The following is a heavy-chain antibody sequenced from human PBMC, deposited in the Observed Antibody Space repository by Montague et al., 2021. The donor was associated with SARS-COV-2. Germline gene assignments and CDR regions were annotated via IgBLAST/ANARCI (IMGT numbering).Heavy chain of an antibody. Sequence: SETLSLTCAVYGGSSRDYYWTWIRQAPGKGLEWIGEVDHRGSSSYNPSLQSRLTISVDRSKNQFSLRLTSVTAADTAVYYCARGQVTVFGVLIMLPAAGPLDSWGLGTKVTVSS. CDR1: GGSSRDYY. J-gene: IGHJ3*02. CDR3: ARGQVTVFGVLIMLPAAGPLDS. D-gene: IGHD3-3*01. V-gene: IGHV4-34*01. CDR2: VDHRGSS.